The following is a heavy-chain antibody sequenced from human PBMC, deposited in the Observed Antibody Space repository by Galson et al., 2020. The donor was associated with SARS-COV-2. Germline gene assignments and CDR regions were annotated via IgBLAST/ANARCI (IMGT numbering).Heavy chain of an antibody. V-gene: IGHV4-34*01. D-gene: IGHD3-3*01. J-gene: IGHJ3*02. Sequence: SETLSLTCAVYGGSLSGYYWSWIRQPPGKGLEWIGEIKRSGSTNSNPSLRSRVSISVDTSKNQFSLSLSSVTAADTAMYYCARADRFWIGYYPPPSSYGFDIWGQGTMVTVSS. CDR3: ARADRFWIGYYPPPSSYGFDI. CDR1: GGSLSGYY. CDR2: IKRSGST.